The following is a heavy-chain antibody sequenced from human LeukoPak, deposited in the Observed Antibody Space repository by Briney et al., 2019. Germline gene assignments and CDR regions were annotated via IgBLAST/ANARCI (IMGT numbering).Heavy chain of an antibody. CDR3: AKDIGYSSGQGPAFDI. CDR1: GFTFDDYA. Sequence: PGGSLRLSCAASGFTFDDYAMHWVRQAPGKGLEWVSGISWNSGSIGYADSVKGRFTISRDNAKNSLYLQMNSLRAEDMALYYCAKDIGYSSGQGPAFDIWGQGTMVTVSS. CDR2: ISWNSGSI. J-gene: IGHJ3*02. V-gene: IGHV3-9*03. D-gene: IGHD6-19*01.